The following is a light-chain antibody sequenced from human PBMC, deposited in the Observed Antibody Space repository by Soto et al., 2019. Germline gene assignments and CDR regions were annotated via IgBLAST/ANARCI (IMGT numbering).Light chain of an antibody. J-gene: IGKJ4*01. CDR3: QQYGSSPLT. CDR1: QSVGNSY. V-gene: IGKV3-20*01. Sequence: EIVLTQSPGTLSLSPGERATLSCRASQSVGNSYLVWYQQKPGQAPRFLMYDASTRATGIPDRFSGSGSGTDFTLTISRLEPEDFAVYYRQQYGSSPLTFGGGTKVDIK. CDR2: DAS.